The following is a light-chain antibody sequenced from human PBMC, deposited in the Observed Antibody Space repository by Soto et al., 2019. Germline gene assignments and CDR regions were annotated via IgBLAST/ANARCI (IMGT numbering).Light chain of an antibody. V-gene: IGKV3-11*01. CDR3: QQRSSWPT. CDR2: DTS. CDR1: QSVNSY. Sequence: EIVLTQSPATLSLSPGERATLCCRASQSVNSYFAWYQQKCGQAPRLLIYDTSNRATGIPDRFSGSGSRTDFPLSISIREPEYFAVYYCQQRSSWPTFGKGTGLEMK. J-gene: IGKJ2*01.